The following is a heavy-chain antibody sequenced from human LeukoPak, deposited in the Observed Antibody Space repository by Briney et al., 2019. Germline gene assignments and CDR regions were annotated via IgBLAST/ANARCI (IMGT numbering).Heavy chain of an antibody. V-gene: IGHV4-34*01. CDR3: ASVIAAAGKDYYFDY. D-gene: IGHD6-13*01. Sequence: SETLSLTCAVYGGSFSGYYWSWIRQPPGKGLEWIGEINHSGSTNYNPSLKSRVTISVDTSKNQFSLKLSSVTAADTAVYYCASVIAAAGKDYYFDYWGQGTLVTDSS. CDR1: GGSFSGYY. J-gene: IGHJ4*02. CDR2: INHSGST.